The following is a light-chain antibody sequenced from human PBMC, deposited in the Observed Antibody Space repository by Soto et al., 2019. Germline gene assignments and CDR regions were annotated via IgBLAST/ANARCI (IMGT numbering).Light chain of an antibody. CDR1: QSVLYSSNNKNY. V-gene: IGKV4-1*01. J-gene: IGKJ2*01. CDR2: WAS. CDR3: QQSYSIPVT. Sequence: DIVMTQSPDSLAVSLGERATINCKSSQSVLYSSNNKNYLAWYQQKPGQPPKLLIYWASTRESGVPDRFSGSGSGTDFTLTISSLQPEDSATYYCQQSYSIPVTFGQGTKVDIK.